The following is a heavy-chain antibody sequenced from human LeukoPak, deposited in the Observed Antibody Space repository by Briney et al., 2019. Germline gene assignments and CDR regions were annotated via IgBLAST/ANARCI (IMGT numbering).Heavy chain of an antibody. V-gene: IGHV5-51*01. CDR1: GYIFTNYW. CDR2: IYPGDSDT. Sequence: GESLKISCQVSGYIFTNYWIGWVRQMPGKGLEWMGIIYPGDSDTRYSPSFQGQVTISADKSISTAYLQWSSLKASDTAMYYCAATHDYGDFCFVYWGQGTLVTVSS. J-gene: IGHJ4*02. D-gene: IGHD4-17*01. CDR3: AATHDYGDFCFVY.